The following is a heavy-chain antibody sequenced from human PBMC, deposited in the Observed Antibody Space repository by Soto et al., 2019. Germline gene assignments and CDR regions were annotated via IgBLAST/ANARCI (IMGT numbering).Heavy chain of an antibody. V-gene: IGHV3-23*01. CDR1: GFTFSSYA. CDR3: ANPLEWFGELLSTPEGDLADY. Sequence: QSGGSLRLSCAASGFTFSSYAMSWVRQAPGKGLEWVSAISGSGGSTYYADSVKGRFTISRDNSKNTLYLQMNSLRAEDTAVYYCANPLEWFGELLSTPEGDLADYWGQGTLVTVSS. CDR2: ISGSGGST. J-gene: IGHJ4*02. D-gene: IGHD3-10*01.